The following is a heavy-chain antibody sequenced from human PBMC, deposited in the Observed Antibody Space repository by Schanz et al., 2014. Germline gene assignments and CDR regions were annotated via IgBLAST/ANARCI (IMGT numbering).Heavy chain of an antibody. CDR1: GFDFNSYS. J-gene: IGHJ1*01. CDR2: IATSNSTR. D-gene: IGHD3-10*01. V-gene: IGHV3-48*01. Sequence: EVRLVESGGGLVQPGGSLRLSCEASGFDFNSYSMNWVRQVPGKGLEWLSYIATSNSTRHYADSVKGRVTISRDNAKNSVSLQMRRLRVEDTAVYYCASGVHVSSLQKGLQFWGRGTLVIVSS. CDR3: ASGVHVSSLQKGLQF.